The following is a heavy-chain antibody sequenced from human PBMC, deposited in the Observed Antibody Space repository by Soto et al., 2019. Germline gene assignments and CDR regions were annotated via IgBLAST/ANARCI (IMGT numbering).Heavy chain of an antibody. CDR1: GGSFSGYY. CDR3: ARGSHLAITMVRGVREARFDY. D-gene: IGHD3-10*01. CDR2: INHSGST. J-gene: IGHJ4*02. V-gene: IGHV4-34*01. Sequence: QVQLQQWGAGLLKPSETLSLTCAVNGGSFSGYYWSWIRQPPGKGLEWLGEINHSGSTNYNPSLKGRVTISVDTSKNQFSLKLSSVTAADTAVYYCARGSHLAITMVRGVREARFDYWGQGTLVTVAA.